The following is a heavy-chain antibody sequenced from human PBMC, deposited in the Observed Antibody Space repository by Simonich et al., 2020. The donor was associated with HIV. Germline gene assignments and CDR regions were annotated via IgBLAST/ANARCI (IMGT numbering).Heavy chain of an antibody. CDR1: GYTFTGYY. V-gene: IGHV1-2*02. Sequence: QVQLVQSGAEVKKPGASVKVSCKASGYTFTGYYMHWVRQAPGQGLERMGLIKPNSGGTNYEQKVQGRVTMTRDTSISTAYMELSRLRSDDTAVYYCARDSNYCSNGVCYMKKWFDPWGQGTLVTVSS. CDR2: IKPNSGGT. CDR3: ARDSNYCSNGVCYMKKWFDP. J-gene: IGHJ5*02. D-gene: IGHD2-8*01.